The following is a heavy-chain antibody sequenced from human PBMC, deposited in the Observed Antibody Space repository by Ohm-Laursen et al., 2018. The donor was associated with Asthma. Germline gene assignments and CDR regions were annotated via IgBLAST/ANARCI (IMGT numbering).Heavy chain of an antibody. CDR1: GYTFTSYY. CDR2: FDPEDGET. Sequence: ASVKVSCKASGYTFTSYYMHWVRQAPGKGLEWMGGFDPEDGETIYAQKFQGRVTMTEDTSTDTAYMELSSLRSEDTAVYYCASHGGNSLDYDYWGQGTLVTVSS. CDR3: ASHGGNSLDYDY. V-gene: IGHV1-24*01. D-gene: IGHD4-23*01. J-gene: IGHJ4*02.